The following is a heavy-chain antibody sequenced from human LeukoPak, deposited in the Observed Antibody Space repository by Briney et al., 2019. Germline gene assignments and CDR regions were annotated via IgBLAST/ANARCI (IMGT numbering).Heavy chain of an antibody. CDR3: AKDSGVGMATSFSILDI. J-gene: IGHJ3*02. Sequence: PGGSLRLSCAASGFTFSSYGMHWVRQAPGKGLEWVAFIRYDGSSKYYADSVKGRFTIFRDNSKNTLYLQMDTLRAEDTAVYYCAKDSGVGMATSFSILDIWGQGTMVTVSS. D-gene: IGHD5-24*01. CDR1: GFTFSSYG. CDR2: IRYDGSSK. V-gene: IGHV3-30*02.